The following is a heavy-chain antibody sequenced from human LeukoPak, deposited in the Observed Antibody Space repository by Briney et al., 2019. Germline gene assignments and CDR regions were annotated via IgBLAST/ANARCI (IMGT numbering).Heavy chain of an antibody. D-gene: IGHD5-18*01. CDR1: GYTFTSYG. V-gene: IGHV1-18*01. Sequence: GASVKVSCKASGYTFTSYGISWVRQAPGQGLEWMGWISAYNGNTNYAQKLQGRVTMTTDTSTSTAYMELRSLRSDDTAVCYCARVLQYSYASCFDYWGQGTLVTVSS. CDR2: ISAYNGNT. CDR3: ARVLQYSYASCFDY. J-gene: IGHJ4*02.